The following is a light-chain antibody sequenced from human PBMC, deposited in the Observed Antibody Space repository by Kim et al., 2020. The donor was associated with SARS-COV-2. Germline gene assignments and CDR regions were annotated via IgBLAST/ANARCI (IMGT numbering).Light chain of an antibody. CDR3: HQYSGTLGT. Sequence: SASVRDAVTITCRASQDISNSLAWYQQKPGNAPRLLLYAASTLHSGVPSRFSGSGSGSDYTLTINSLQPEDFATYYCHQYSGTLGTFGQGTKVEI. CDR1: QDISNS. J-gene: IGKJ1*01. CDR2: AAS. V-gene: IGKV1-NL1*01.